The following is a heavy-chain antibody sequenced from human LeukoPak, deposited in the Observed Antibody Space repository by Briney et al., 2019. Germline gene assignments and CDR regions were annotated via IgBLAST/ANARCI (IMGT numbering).Heavy chain of an antibody. D-gene: IGHD5-24*01. CDR3: ARTKEMASISYFDS. J-gene: IGHJ4*02. CDR1: GFTFSSYS. CDR2: VDSSGSNI. V-gene: IGHV3-48*04. Sequence: PGGSLRLSCAASGFTFSSYSMNWVRQAPGKGLEWVSYVDSSGSNIHYADSVKGRFTISRDNAKNSLYLQMNSLRAEDTAVYYCARTKEMASISYFDSWGQGTLATVSS.